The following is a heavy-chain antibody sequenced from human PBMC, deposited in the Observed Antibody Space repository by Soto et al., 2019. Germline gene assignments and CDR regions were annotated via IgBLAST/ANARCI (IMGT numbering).Heavy chain of an antibody. CDR2: MNPNSGNG. CDR1: GYAFSNND. J-gene: IGHJ5*02. V-gene: IGHV1-8*01. CDR3: ARMATTGTLNWFDP. D-gene: IGHD1-1*01. Sequence: ASVKVSCKASGYAFSNNDISWVRQATGQGLEWMGWMNPNSGNGVYVRKFPGRVTMTRDTSTSTSYMELSSLASDETAIDYCARMATTGTLNWFDPGGQGTLVTVSS.